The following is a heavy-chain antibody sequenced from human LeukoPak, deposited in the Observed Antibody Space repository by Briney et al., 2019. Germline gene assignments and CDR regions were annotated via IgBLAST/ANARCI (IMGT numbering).Heavy chain of an antibody. D-gene: IGHD6-19*01. Sequence: GGSLRLSCAASGFTVSSNDMSWVRQAPGKGLESVSVIYSGGSTYYADSVKGRFTVSRDNSKHTLFLEMNNLRAEDTAVYYCAKMMAGNYFDYWGQGALVIVSS. CDR3: AKMMAGNYFDY. CDR2: IYSGGST. J-gene: IGHJ4*02. CDR1: GFTVSSND. V-gene: IGHV3-53*01.